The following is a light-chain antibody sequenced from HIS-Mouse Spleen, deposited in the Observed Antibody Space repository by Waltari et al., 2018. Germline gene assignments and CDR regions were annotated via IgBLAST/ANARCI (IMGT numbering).Light chain of an antibody. V-gene: IGLV3-25*03. Sequence: SYELTQPPSVSVSPGQTARITCSGDALPKQYAYWYQQKPGQAPVLVISKDSGRASGIPERFSGARSGTTVTLTISGGQAEDEADYYCQSADSSGTYVFGTGTKVTVL. CDR1: ALPKQY. CDR2: KDS. CDR3: QSADSSGTYV. J-gene: IGLJ1*01.